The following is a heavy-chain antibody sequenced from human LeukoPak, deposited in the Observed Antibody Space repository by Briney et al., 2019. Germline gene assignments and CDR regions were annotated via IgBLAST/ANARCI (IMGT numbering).Heavy chain of an antibody. D-gene: IGHD4-17*01. J-gene: IGHJ5*02. CDR1: GYTFTSYG. CDR2: ISAYNCNT. V-gene: IGHV1-18*01. CDR3: ARTHGYGDRYNWFDP. Sequence: ASVKVSCKASGYTFTSYGISWVRQAPGQGLEWMGWISAYNCNTNYAQKLQGRVTMTADTSTSTAYMELRSLRSDDTAVYYCARTHGYGDRYNWFDPWGQGTLVTVSS.